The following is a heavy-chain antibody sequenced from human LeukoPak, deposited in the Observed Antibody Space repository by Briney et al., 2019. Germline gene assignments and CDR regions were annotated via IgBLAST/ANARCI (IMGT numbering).Heavy chain of an antibody. D-gene: IGHD4-17*01. Sequence: SETLSLTCTVSGGLISYYYWSWIRQPPGKGLKRIAYIYDGGSTNYNPSLKSRVTISVDTSKNQFSLKLRSVTAADTAVYYCVKRGSTVARLDSWGQGTLVTVSS. CDR3: VKRGSTVARLDS. CDR2: IYDGGST. J-gene: IGHJ4*02. V-gene: IGHV4-59*01. CDR1: GGLISYYY.